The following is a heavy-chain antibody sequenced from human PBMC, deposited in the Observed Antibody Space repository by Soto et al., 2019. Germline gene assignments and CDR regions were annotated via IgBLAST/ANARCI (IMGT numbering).Heavy chain of an antibody. CDR2: MNPNSGNT. J-gene: IGHJ3*02. CDR3: ARGRWYDFWSGYSHDAFDI. CDR1: GYTFTSYD. Sequence: ASVKVSCKASGYTFTSYDINWVRQATGQGLEWMGWMNPNSGNTGYAQKFQGRVTMTRNTSISTAYMELSSLRSEDTAVYYCARGRWYDFWSGYSHDAFDIWGQGTMVTVSS. D-gene: IGHD3-3*01. V-gene: IGHV1-8*01.